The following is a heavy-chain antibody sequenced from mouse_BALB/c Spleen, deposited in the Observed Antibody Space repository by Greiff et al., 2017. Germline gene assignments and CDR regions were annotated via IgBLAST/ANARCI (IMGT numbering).Heavy chain of an antibody. V-gene: IGHV2-6-2*01. D-gene: IGHD1-1*01. CDR2: IWSDGST. J-gene: IGHJ4*01. CDR1: GFSLTSYG. CDR3: ARHSGYYGSRYAMDY. Sequence: VQLVESGPDLVAPSQSLSITCTVSGFSLTSYGVHWVRQPPGKGLEWLVVIWSDGSTTYNSALKSRLSISKDNSKSQVFLKMNSLQTDDTAMYYCARHSGYYGSRYAMDYWGQGTSVTVSS.